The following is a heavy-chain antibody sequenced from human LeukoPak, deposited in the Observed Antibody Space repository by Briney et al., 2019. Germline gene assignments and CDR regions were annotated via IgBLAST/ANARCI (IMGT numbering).Heavy chain of an antibody. CDR3: ARAPALYGDLRYYFDY. D-gene: IGHD4-17*01. CDR2: ISYGGSNK. CDR1: GFTFSSYG. J-gene: IGHJ4*02. Sequence: GRSLRLSCAASGFTFSSYGMPWVRQAPGKGLEWVAVISYGGSNKYYADSVKGRFTISRDNSKNTLYLQMNSLRAEDTAVYYCARAPALYGDLRYYFDYWGQGTLVTVSS. V-gene: IGHV3-30*03.